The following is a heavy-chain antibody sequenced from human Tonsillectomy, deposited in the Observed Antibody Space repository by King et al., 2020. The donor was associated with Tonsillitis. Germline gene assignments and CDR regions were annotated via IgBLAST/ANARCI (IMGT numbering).Heavy chain of an antibody. D-gene: IGHD3-22*01. CDR1: GYSISSGYY. Sequence: QLQESGTGLVKPSETLSLTCAVSGYSISSGYYWGWIRQPPGKGLGWIGSIYHSGSTHYNPSLKSRVTISVDTFKNQFSLKLSSVTAADTAVDYCARVSDSSGYRSFDYWGQGTPVTVSS. V-gene: IGHV4-38-2*01. J-gene: IGHJ4*02. CDR3: ARVSDSSGYRSFDY. CDR2: IYHSGST.